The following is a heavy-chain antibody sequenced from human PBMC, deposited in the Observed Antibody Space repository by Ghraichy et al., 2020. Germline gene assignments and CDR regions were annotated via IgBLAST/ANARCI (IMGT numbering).Heavy chain of an antibody. CDR1: GGSISSYY. CDR3: ARVLTMVRGVYYYGMDV. J-gene: IGHJ6*02. Sequence: SETLSLTCTVSGGSISSYYWSWIRQPPGKGLEWIGYIYYSGSTNYNPSLKSRVSISVDTSKNQFSLKLTSVSAADTAVYYCARVLTMVRGVYYYGMDVWGQGTTVSVSS. CDR2: IYYSGST. V-gene: IGHV4-59*01. D-gene: IGHD3-10*01.